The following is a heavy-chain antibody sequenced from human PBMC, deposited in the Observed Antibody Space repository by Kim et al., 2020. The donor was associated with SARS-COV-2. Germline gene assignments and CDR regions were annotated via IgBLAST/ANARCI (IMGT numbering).Heavy chain of an antibody. CDR1: GFIFSRSE. CDR3: TKVGELRAFDA. V-gene: IGHV3-48*03. J-gene: IGHJ3*01. Sequence: GGSLRLSCAASGFIFSRSEMNWVRQAPGRGLEWLSYISSSGSTTYYADSVKGRFTISRDDAKNSLHLQINTLRAEDTAVYYCTKVGELRAFDAWGQGTMLTVSS. D-gene: IGHD3-10*01. CDR2: ISSSGSTT.